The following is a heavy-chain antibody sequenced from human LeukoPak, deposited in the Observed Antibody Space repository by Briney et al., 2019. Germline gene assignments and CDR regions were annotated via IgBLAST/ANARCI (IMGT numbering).Heavy chain of an antibody. CDR2: INPSGGST. CDR3: AREGDYYGSGSTFDY. CDR1: GYTFTSYY. J-gene: IGHJ4*02. V-gene: IGHV1-46*01. Sequence: ASLKVSCKASGYTFTSYYMHWVRQAPGQGLEWMGIINPSGGSTSYAQKFQGRVTMTRDTSTSTVYMELSSLRSEDTAVYYCAREGDYYGSGSTFDYWGQGTLVTLFS. D-gene: IGHD3-10*01.